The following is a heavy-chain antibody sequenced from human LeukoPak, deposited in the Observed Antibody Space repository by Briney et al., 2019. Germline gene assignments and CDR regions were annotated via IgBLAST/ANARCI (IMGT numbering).Heavy chain of an antibody. CDR2: IHPHGIF. J-gene: IGHJ4*02. CDR3: ARGLIDIVATITSDY. V-gene: IGHV4-34*01. Sequence: SETLSLTCAVHGGSCDDYYCSWIRQPPGKGLEWIGEIHPHGIFYYNSSLVSRVTISIDTPKTQFSLRLTSVTAADTAVYYCARGLIDIVATITSDYWGQGTLVTVSS. D-gene: IGHD5-12*01. CDR1: GGSCDDYY.